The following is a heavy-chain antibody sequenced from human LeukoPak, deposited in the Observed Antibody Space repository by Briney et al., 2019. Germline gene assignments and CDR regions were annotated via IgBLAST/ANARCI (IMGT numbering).Heavy chain of an antibody. CDR3: ASLWFGVFDP. D-gene: IGHD3-10*01. J-gene: IGHJ5*02. CDR2: ISYDGSNK. CDR1: GFTFSSYG. V-gene: IGHV3-30*03. Sequence: PGGSLRLSCAASGFTFSSYGMHWVRQAPGKGLEWVAVISYDGSNKYYADSVKGRFTISRDNSKNTLYLQMNSLRAEDTAVYYCASLWFGVFDPWGQGTLVTVSS.